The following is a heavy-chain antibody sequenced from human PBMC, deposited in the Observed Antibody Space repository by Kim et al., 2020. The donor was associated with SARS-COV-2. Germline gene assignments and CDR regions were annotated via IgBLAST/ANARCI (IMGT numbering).Heavy chain of an antibody. V-gene: IGHV3-23*01. J-gene: IGHJ4*02. Sequence: DPWRGRFTISRDHSKNTLYLQMNSLRAEDTAVYYCAKDPYYDFWSGYYFDYWGQGTLVTVSS. D-gene: IGHD3-3*01. CDR3: AKDPYYDFWSGYYFDY.